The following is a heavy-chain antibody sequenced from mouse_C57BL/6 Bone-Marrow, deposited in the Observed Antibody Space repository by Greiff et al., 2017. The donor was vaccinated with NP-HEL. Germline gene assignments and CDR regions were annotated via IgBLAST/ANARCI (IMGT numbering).Heavy chain of an antibody. D-gene: IGHD2-14*01. CDR2: ISPRSGNT. Sequence: VQLQQSGAELARPGASVKLSCKASGYTFTSYGISWVKQRTGQGLEWIGEISPRSGNTYYNEKFKGKATLTADKSSSTAYMELRSLTSEDSAVYFCARERVRWGQGTTLTVSS. J-gene: IGHJ2*01. CDR1: GYTFTSYG. CDR3: ARERVR. V-gene: IGHV1-81*01.